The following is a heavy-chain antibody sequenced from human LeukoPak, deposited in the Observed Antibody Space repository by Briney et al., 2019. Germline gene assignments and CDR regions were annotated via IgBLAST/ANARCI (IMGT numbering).Heavy chain of an antibody. D-gene: IGHD3-10*01. CDR2: INPNSGGT. J-gene: IGHJ4*02. V-gene: IGHV1-2*02. CDR1: GYTFTGYY. Sequence: ASVKVSCKASGYTFTGYYMHWVRQAPGQGLEWMGWINPNSGGTNYAQKFQGRVTMTRDTSISTAYMELSSLRSDDTAVYYCARDSNYYGSGSYYNSDYWGQGTLVTVSS. CDR3: ARDSNYYGSGSYYNSDY.